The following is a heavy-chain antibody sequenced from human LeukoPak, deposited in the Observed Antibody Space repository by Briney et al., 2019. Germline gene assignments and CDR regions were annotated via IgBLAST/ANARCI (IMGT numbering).Heavy chain of an antibody. CDR3: ARDVLYDYTYGYSFHYYMDV. CDR2: ISHSGST. CDR1: GYSINSGYY. V-gene: IGHV4-38-2*02. Sequence: SETLSPTCTVSGYSINSGYYWGWIRQPPGKGLEWIGSISHSGSTYSNPSLKSRVTISVDTSKNQFSLKVSSVTAADTAVYYCARDVLYDYTYGYSFHYYMDVWGKGTTVTASS. J-gene: IGHJ6*03. D-gene: IGHD5-18*01.